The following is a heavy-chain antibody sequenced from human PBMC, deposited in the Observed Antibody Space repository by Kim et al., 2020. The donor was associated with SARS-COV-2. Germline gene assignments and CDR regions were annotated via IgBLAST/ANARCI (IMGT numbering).Heavy chain of an antibody. Sequence: SETLSLTCAVYGGSFSGYYWSWIRQPPGKGLEWIGEINHSGSTNYNPSLKSRVTISVDTSKNQFSLKLSSVTAADTAVYYCARAIQLRPCDYWGQGTLVT. D-gene: IGHD5-18*01. CDR3: ARAIQLRPCDY. V-gene: IGHV4-34*01. J-gene: IGHJ4*02. CDR2: INHSGST. CDR1: GGSFSGYY.